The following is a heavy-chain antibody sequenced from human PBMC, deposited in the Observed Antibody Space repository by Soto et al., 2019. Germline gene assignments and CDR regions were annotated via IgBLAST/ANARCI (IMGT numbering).Heavy chain of an antibody. J-gene: IGHJ5*02. CDR3: VRRHVSATGIDWFDP. CDR1: GYTFTSYG. D-gene: IGHD6-13*01. CDR2: INAANGDT. Sequence: ASLKVSCKASGYTFTSYGIRWVRQAHGQRLEWMGWINAANGDTKYSPKFQGRVTITRDTSASTAYMELSSLRSEDTAVYYCVRRHVSATGIDWFDPWGQGTLVTVSS. V-gene: IGHV1-3*01.